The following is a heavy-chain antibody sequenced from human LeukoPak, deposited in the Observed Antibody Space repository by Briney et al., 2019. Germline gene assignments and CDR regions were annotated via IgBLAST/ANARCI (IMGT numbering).Heavy chain of an antibody. CDR1: GGSFSGYY. J-gene: IGHJ6*04. CDR2: INHSGST. V-gene: IGHV4-34*01. CDR3: ARHEYSGSYYGLSWFDP. Sequence: SETLSLTCAVSGGSFSGYYWSWIRQAPGKGLEWIGEINHSGSTNYNPSLKSRVTISTDTSKNQLSLKLSSLTAADTAVYYCARHEYSGSYYGLSWFDPWGKGTTVTVSS. D-gene: IGHD1-26*01.